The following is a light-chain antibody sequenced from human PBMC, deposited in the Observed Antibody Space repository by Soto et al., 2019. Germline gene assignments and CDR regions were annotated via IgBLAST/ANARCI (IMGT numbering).Light chain of an antibody. Sequence: EIVLTQSPAILYLSPGERATLSCRASQSVSSYLAWYQHKPDQAPRLLIYDASNRATCIPARFSGSGSGTDFTLTISSLEPEDFAVYYCQQRSNWYTFGQGTKLEIK. CDR3: QQRSNWYT. CDR1: QSVSSY. V-gene: IGKV3-11*01. J-gene: IGKJ2*01. CDR2: DAS.